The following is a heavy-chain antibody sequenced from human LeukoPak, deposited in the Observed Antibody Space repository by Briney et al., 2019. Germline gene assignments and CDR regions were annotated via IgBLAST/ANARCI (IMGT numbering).Heavy chain of an antibody. Sequence: SETLSLTCAVYGGSFSGYYWSWIRQPPGKGLEWIGGINHSGSTNYNPSLKSRVTISVDTSKNQFSLKLSSVTAADTAVYYCARGQTSSSYYFDYWGQGTLVTVSS. V-gene: IGHV4-34*01. CDR3: ARGQTSSSYYFDY. J-gene: IGHJ4*02. D-gene: IGHD6-6*01. CDR2: INHSGST. CDR1: GGSFSGYY.